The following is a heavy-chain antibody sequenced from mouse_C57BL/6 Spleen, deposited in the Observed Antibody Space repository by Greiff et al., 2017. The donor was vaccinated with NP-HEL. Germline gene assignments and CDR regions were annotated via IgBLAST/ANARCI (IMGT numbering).Heavy chain of an antibody. D-gene: IGHD1-1*01. Sequence: EVQRVESGGDLVKPGGSLKLSCAASGFTFSSYGMSWVRQTPDKRLEWVATISSGGSYTYYPDSVKGRFTISRDNAKNTRYLQMSSLKSEDTALYYCERQKYGTPFDYWGQGTTLTVSS. CDR1: GFTFSSYG. V-gene: IGHV5-6*01. CDR3: ERQKYGTPFDY. CDR2: ISSGGSYT. J-gene: IGHJ2*01.